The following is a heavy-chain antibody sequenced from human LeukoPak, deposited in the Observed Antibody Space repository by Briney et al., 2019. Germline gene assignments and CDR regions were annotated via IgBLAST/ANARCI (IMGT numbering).Heavy chain of an antibody. CDR1: GFTFSSYA. V-gene: IGHV3-23*01. J-gene: IGHJ4*02. CDR2: ISGSGGST. D-gene: IGHD1-1*01. CDR3: AKGGTGGPYYFDY. Sequence: GGSLRLSCAASGFTFSSYAMSWVRQAPGKGLEWVSAISGSGGSTYYADSVKGRFTISRGNSKNTLYLQMNSLRAEDTAVYYCAKGGTGGPYYFDYWGQGALVTVSS.